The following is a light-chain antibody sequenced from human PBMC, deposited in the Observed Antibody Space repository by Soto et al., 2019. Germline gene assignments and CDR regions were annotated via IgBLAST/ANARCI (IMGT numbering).Light chain of an antibody. CDR1: GSNIGAGYD. Sequence: QSVLTQPPSVSGAPGRRVTISCPGTGSNIGAGYDVHWYQQLPGTAPKLLIYGNSNRPSGVPDRFSGSKSGTSASLAITGLQAEDEADYYCQSYDSSLSGWVFGGGTKLTVL. J-gene: IGLJ2*01. CDR2: GNS. CDR3: QSYDSSLSGWV. V-gene: IGLV1-40*01.